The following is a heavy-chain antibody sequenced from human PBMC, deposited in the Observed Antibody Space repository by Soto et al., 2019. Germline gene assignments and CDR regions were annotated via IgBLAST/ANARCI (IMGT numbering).Heavy chain of an antibody. V-gene: IGHV3-30*18. CDR2: VSSDGSSK. J-gene: IGHJ4*02. CDR1: GFSFSSYG. D-gene: IGHD2-2*01. CDR3: AKEFDSSTSLRAFDY. Sequence: QVQLVESGGGVVQPGRSLRLSCAASGFSFSSYGTHWVRQAPGKGLEWVAVVSSDGSSKNYADSVKGRFSISRDNSKNTLYLQVNSLIAEDTAVFYCAKEFDSSTSLRAFDYWGQGTLVTFSS.